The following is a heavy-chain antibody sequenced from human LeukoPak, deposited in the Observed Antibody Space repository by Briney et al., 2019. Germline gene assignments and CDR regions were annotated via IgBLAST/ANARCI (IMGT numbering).Heavy chain of an antibody. Sequence: GGSLRLSCAASGFTFSSYAMSPVRQAAGEGLEWVVGISAGGGSTYYAASVKGRFTISRDNSKNMLYLQLNSLRAEDTAVYYCAKGDPPTYYDILTGQDYWGQGTLVTVSS. CDR1: GFTFSSYA. CDR3: AKGDPPTYYDILTGQDY. CDR2: ISAGGGST. D-gene: IGHD3-9*01. V-gene: IGHV3-23*01. J-gene: IGHJ4*02.